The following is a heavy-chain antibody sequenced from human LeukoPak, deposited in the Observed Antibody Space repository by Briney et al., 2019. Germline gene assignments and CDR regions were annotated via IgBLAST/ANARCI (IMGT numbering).Heavy chain of an antibody. CDR3: ARRDLLSGSGKHSDS. V-gene: IGHV3-21*01. CDR2: ISSSSTYI. CDR1: GFTFSSYT. Sequence: GGSLRLSCAASGFTFSSYTINWVRQAPGKGPEWVSSISSSSTYIYYAESLKGRFTISRDNAKNSVYLQMNSLTAEDTAAYYCARRDLLSGSGKHSDSWGQGTLVTVSS. D-gene: IGHD3-10*01. J-gene: IGHJ4*02.